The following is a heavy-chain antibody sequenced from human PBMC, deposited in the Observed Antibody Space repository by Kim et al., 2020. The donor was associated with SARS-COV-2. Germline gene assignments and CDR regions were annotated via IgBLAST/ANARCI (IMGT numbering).Heavy chain of an antibody. CDR1: GFTFINYA. V-gene: IGHV3-30*04. J-gene: IGHJ4*02. CDR2: ISYDGRNT. Sequence: GGSLRLSCAASGFTFINYAMHWVRQAPGKGLEWVAVISYDGRNTYYADSVKGRFTISSDNSKNTLFLQMNSLRTEDTAVYYCARSTFSEMIVGNYWGQGTLVTV. CDR3: ARSTFSEMIVGNY. D-gene: IGHD1-26*01.